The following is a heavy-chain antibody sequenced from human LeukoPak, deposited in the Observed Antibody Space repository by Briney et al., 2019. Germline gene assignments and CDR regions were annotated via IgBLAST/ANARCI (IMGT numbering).Heavy chain of an antibody. CDR2: IYHSGST. Sequence: SETPSLTCAVSGASISSNNWWWSWVRQPPGKGLEWIGEIYHSGSTNYNPSLKSRVTMSVDKSKNQFSLKLSSVTAADTAVYYCARRQVGATFDYWGQGTLVTVSS. CDR1: GASISSNNW. D-gene: IGHD1-26*01. J-gene: IGHJ4*02. V-gene: IGHV4-4*02. CDR3: ARRQVGATFDY.